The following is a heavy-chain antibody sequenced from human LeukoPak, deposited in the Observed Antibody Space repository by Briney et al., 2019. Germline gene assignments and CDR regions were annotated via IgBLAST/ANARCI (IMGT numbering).Heavy chain of an antibody. V-gene: IGHV3-7*01. D-gene: IGHD3-10*01. CDR1: GFIFSDYW. CDR3: ASRESSMARSH. CDR2: INEDGSVQ. Sequence: TGGSLRLSCAASGFIFSDYWMNWVRQVPGKGLEWVANINEDGSVQEYVHSVRGRFTISRDNAKNSMYLQMNSLRAEDTAIYYCASRESSMARSHWGHGTLVTVSS. J-gene: IGHJ4*01.